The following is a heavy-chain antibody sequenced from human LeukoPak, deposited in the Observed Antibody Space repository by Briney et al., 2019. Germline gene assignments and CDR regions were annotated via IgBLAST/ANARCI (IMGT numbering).Heavy chain of an antibody. D-gene: IGHD1-1*01. CDR3: ASQTGVIDY. CDR2: ISSSSSYI. J-gene: IGHJ4*02. CDR1: GCTFSSYY. V-gene: IGHV3-21*01. Sequence: GGSLRLSCAASGCTFSSYYMNWVRQAPGKGLEWVSSISSSSSYIYYADSVKGRFTISRDNAKNSLYLQMNSLRAEDTAVYYCASQTGVIDYWGQGTLVTVSS.